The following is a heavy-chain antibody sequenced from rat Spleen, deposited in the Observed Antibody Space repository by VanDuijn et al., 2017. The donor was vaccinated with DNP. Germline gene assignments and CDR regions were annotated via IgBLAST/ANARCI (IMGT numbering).Heavy chain of an antibody. D-gene: IGHD1-7*01. Sequence: EVQLQESGSGLVKPSQSLSLTCSVTGYSITSDYWGWIRKFPGNKMEWIGHINYSGRISYNPSLTGRISITRDTSKNQFFLQLNSVTTEDTATYYCARWTRYFDYWGQGIMVTVSS. CDR2: INYSGRI. CDR3: ARWTRYFDY. CDR1: GYSITSDY. V-gene: IGHV3-1*01. J-gene: IGHJ2*01.